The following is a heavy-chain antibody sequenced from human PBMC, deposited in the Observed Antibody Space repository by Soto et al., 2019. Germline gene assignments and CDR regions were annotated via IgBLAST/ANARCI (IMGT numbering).Heavy chain of an antibody. CDR1: GYTFTSYG. D-gene: IGHD6-19*01. CDR2: INPNSGGT. Sequence: VASVKVSCKASGYTFTSYGISWVRQAPGQGLEWMGWINPNSGGTNYAQKFQGWVTMTRDTSISTAYMELSRLRSDDTAVYYCARTVSSGWDYHYYYGMDVWGQGTTVTVSS. J-gene: IGHJ6*02. V-gene: IGHV1-2*04. CDR3: ARTVSSGWDYHYYYGMDV.